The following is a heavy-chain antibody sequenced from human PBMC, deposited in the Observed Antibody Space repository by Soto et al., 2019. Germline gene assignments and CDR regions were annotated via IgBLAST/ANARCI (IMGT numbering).Heavy chain of an antibody. CDR3: AKKGLGSLKTFCSGSGCHYAFDI. V-gene: IGHV3-23*01. D-gene: IGHD6-19*01. J-gene: IGHJ3*02. Sequence: EVQLLESGGGLVQPGGSLRLSCAASGFTFTNYAMSWVRQAPGKGLEWVATISGGGDGRYYADSVKGHFTISRDNSKNTLYLQMNSLRVEDTAIYYCAKKGLGSLKTFCSGSGCHYAFDIWGQWTMVTVSS. CDR2: ISGGGDGR. CDR1: GFTFTNYA.